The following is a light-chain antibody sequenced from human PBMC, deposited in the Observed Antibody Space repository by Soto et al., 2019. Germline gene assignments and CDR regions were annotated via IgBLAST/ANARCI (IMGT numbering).Light chain of an antibody. J-gene: IGKJ1*01. CDR2: GAS. Sequence: EIVFTQSLCTLSLSPGERATLSFRASQSVSNNYLAWYQQKPGQAPRLLIYGASNRATGIPDRFSGSGSGTDFTLTISRLEPEDFAVYYCQQYGSSGTFGQGTKVDIK. CDR1: QSVSNNY. V-gene: IGKV3-20*01. CDR3: QQYGSSGT.